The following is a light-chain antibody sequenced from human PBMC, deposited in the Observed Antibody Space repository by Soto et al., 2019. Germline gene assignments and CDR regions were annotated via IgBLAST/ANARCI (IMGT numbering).Light chain of an antibody. CDR1: SSDVGGYNY. Sequence: QSALTQPASVSGSPGQSITISCTGSSSDVGGYNYVSWYQQHHPGKAPKLMIYDVSNRPSGVSNRFSGSKSGNTASLTISGPQAEDEADYYCSSYTTSSNVVFGGGTKLTV. CDR2: DVS. CDR3: SSYTTSSNVV. V-gene: IGLV2-14*03. J-gene: IGLJ2*01.